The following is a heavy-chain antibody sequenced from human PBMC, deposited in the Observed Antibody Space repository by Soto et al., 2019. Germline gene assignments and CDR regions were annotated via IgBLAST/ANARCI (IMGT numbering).Heavy chain of an antibody. J-gene: IGHJ6*02. CDR1: GYTFTGYY. V-gene: IGHV1-2*04. CDR3: ARAGGYSGWYSVYYYGMDV. CDR2: INPNSGGT. D-gene: IGHD5-12*01. Sequence: WASVKVSFKASGYTFTGYYMHWVRQAPGQGLEWMGWINPNSGGTNYAQKFQGWVTMTRDTSISTAYMELSRLRSDGTAVYYCARAGGYSGWYSVYYYGMDVWGQGTTVTVS.